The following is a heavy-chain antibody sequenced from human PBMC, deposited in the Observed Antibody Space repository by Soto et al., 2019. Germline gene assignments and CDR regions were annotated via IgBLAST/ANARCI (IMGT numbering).Heavy chain of an antibody. CDR3: ARLGVTFDY. D-gene: IGHD2-21*02. CDR1: GGSFSGYY. J-gene: IGHJ4*02. CDR2: INHSGST. Sequence: SETLSLTCAVYGGSFSGYYWSWIRQPPGKGLEWIGEINHSGSTNYNPSLKSRVTISVDTSKNQFSLKLSSVTAADTAVYYCARLGVTFDYWGQGTLVTVSS. V-gene: IGHV4-34*01.